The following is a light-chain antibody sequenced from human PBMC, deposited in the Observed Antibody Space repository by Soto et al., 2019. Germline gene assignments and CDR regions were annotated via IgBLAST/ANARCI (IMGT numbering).Light chain of an antibody. Sequence: QLTQSHSSLSASVGASVTITCRASQGISSFLAWYQQKPGKAPKLLIYAASTLQSGVPSRFSGSGSGTDFTLTISSLQPEDFATYFCQQLNSYPITFGQGTRLEIK. CDR3: QQLNSYPIT. V-gene: IGKV1-9*01. CDR1: QGISSF. CDR2: AAS. J-gene: IGKJ5*01.